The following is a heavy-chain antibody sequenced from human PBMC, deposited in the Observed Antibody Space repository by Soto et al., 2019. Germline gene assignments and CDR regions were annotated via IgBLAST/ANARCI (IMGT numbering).Heavy chain of an antibody. CDR2: ISGSGGST. Sequence: GGSLRLSCAASGFTFSSYAMSWVRQAPGKGLEWVSAISGSGGSTYYADSVKGRFTISRDNSKNTLYLQMNSLRAEDTAVYYCAKDSLYDSSGYYYYYYGMDVWGQGTTVTVSS. CDR3: AKDSLYDSSGYYYYYYGMDV. CDR1: GFTFSSYA. J-gene: IGHJ6*02. D-gene: IGHD3-22*01. V-gene: IGHV3-23*01.